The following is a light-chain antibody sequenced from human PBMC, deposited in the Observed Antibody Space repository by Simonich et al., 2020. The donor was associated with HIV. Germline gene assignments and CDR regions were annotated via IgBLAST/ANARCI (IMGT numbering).Light chain of an antibody. V-gene: IGKV3-15*01. Sequence: EIVMTQSPATLSVSPGERATLSCRASQSVSSNLAWYQQKPGQAPRLLIYGASTSATGIPSSFSGSGSGTEFTPTISSMQSEDFAVYYCQQSNNWPLTFGPGTKVDIK. CDR2: GAS. J-gene: IGKJ3*01. CDR3: QQSNNWPLT. CDR1: QSVSSN.